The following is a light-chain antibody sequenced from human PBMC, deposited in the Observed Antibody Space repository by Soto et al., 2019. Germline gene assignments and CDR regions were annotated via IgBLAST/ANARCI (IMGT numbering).Light chain of an antibody. CDR3: QQYGSPTWT. J-gene: IGKJ1*01. Sequence: EIVLTQSPGTVSLSPGERATLSYRASQSVSSSYLAWYQQKPGQAPRLLIYGASSRATGIPDRFSGSGSGTDFTLTISRLEPEDFAVYYCQQYGSPTWTFGQGTKVDIK. CDR1: QSVSSSY. V-gene: IGKV3-20*01. CDR2: GAS.